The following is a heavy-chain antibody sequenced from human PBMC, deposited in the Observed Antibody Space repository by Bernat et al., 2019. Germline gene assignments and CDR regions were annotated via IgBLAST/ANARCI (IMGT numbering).Heavy chain of an antibody. D-gene: IGHD3-10*01. CDR3: ARITMIRGDYYGMDF. Sequence: QVTLRESGPSLVKPTQTLTLTCTFSGFSLSTSGMCVSWIRQPPGKALEWLALIDWDDDKYYSTSLKTRLTISKDTSKNQVVLTRTNMDPVDTATYYCARITMIRGDYYGMDFWDQGTTVTVSS. J-gene: IGHJ6*02. V-gene: IGHV2-70*01. CDR1: GFSLSTSGMC. CDR2: IDWDDDK.